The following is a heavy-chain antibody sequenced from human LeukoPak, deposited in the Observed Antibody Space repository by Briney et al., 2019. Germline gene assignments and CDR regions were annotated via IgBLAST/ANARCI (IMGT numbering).Heavy chain of an antibody. J-gene: IGHJ4*02. CDR2: LYYSGST. CDR3: ARGDDYGVFDY. D-gene: IGHD4-17*01. V-gene: IGHV4-59*01. CDR1: GGSISSYY. Sequence: PSETLSLTCTVSGGSISSYYWSWIRQPPGKGLEWIGYLYYSGSTNYIPSLNSRVTISVDTSKNQFSLNLSSVTAADTAVYYCARGDDYGVFDYWGQGTLVTVSS.